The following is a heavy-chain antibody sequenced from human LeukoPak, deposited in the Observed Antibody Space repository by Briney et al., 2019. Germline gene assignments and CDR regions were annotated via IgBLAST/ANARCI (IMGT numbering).Heavy chain of an antibody. J-gene: IGHJ4*02. CDR2: ISAYNGNT. D-gene: IGHD3-10*01. CDR1: GYTFTSYG. V-gene: IGHV1-18*04. CDR3: ARDDGFYGSGSYPSDY. Sequence: GASVKVSCKASGYTFTSYGISWVRQAPEQGLEWMGWISAYNGNTNYAQKLQGRVTMTTDTSTSTAYMELRSLRSDDTAVYYCARDDGFYGSGSYPSDYWGQGTLVTVSS.